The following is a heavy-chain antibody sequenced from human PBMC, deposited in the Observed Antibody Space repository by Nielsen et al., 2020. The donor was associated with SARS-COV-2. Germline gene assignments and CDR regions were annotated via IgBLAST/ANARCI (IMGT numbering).Heavy chain of an antibody. CDR1: GFTFRLYS. J-gene: IGHJ4*02. D-gene: IGHD6-13*01. CDR2: ITSTGDTI. CDR3: AKDMFSSSWYYFDY. Sequence: GESLKISCAASGFTFRLYSMNWVRQAPGKGLEWVSHITSTGDTIYYADSVKGRFTISRDNSKNSLYLQMNSLRTEDTALYYCAKDMFSSSWYYFDYWGQGTLVTVSS. V-gene: IGHV3-48*04.